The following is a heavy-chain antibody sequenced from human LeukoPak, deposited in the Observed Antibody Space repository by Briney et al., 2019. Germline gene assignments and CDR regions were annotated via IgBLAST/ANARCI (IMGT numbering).Heavy chain of an antibody. J-gene: IGHJ4*02. CDR3: AKDQGDDGDYFDY. D-gene: IGHD2-21*02. CDR2: IGFDGTNK. Sequence: PGRSLRLSCAASGFTFNTYGMHWVRQAPGKGLEWVAVIGFDGTNKFYAESMEGRFTIPRDNSRNTLYLQLNSLRPEDTAVYYCAKDQGDDGDYFDYWGQGTPVTVSS. CDR1: GFTFNTYG. V-gene: IGHV3-30*18.